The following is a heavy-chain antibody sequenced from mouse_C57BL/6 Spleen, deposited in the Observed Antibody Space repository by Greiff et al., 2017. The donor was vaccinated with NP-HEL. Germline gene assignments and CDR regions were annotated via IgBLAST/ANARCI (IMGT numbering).Heavy chain of an antibody. V-gene: IGHV1-50*01. CDR2: IDPSDSYT. CDR1: GYTFTSYW. D-gene: IGHD1-1*01. Sequence: VQLQQSGAELVKPGASVKLSCKASGYTFTSYWMQWVKQRPGQGLEWIGEIDPSDSYTNYNQKFKGKATLTVDTSSRTAYMQLSSLTSEDSEVYYCARREDYGSSYGFAYWGQGTLVTVSA. CDR3: ARREDYGSSYGFAY. J-gene: IGHJ3*01.